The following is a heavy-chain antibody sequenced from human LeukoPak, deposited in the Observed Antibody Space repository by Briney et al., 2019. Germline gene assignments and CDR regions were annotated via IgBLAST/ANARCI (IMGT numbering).Heavy chain of an antibody. D-gene: IGHD3-22*01. Sequence: GGSLRLSCAASGFTFSSYAMTWVRQAPGKGLEWVSAISGSGGSTYYADSVRGRFTISRDNSKNTLYLQMNSLRAEDTAVYFCARGGDSSGYHQHYFDYWGQGTLVTVSS. CDR1: GFTFSSYA. V-gene: IGHV3-23*01. CDR2: ISGSGGST. J-gene: IGHJ4*02. CDR3: ARGGDSSGYHQHYFDY.